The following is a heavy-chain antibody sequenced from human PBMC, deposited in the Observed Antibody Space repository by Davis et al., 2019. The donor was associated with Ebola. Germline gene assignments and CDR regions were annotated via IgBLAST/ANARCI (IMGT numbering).Heavy chain of an antibody. D-gene: IGHD2-2*01. CDR2: IKQDGSEK. CDR1: GFTFSSYW. Sequence: GESLKISCAASGFTFSSYWMSWVRQAPGKGLEWVANIKQDGSEKYYVDSVKGRFTISRDNAKNSLYLQMNSLRAEDTAVYYCARGYCSSTSCYQLGYGMDVWGQGTTVTVSS. J-gene: IGHJ6*02. CDR3: ARGYCSSTSCYQLGYGMDV. V-gene: IGHV3-7*01.